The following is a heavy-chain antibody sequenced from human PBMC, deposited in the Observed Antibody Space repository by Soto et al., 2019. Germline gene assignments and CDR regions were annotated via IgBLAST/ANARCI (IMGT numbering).Heavy chain of an antibody. J-gene: IGHJ4*02. CDR2: IYHSGST. D-gene: IGHD2-15*01. CDR1: GYPISSGYY. CDR3: AGLLVYFDY. V-gene: IGHV4-38-2*01. Sequence: PSETLSLTCAVSGYPISSGYYWGWIRQPPGKGLEWIGSIYHSGSTYYNPSLKSRVTISVDTSKNQFSLKLSSVTAADTAVYYCAGLLVYFDYWGQGTLVTVSS.